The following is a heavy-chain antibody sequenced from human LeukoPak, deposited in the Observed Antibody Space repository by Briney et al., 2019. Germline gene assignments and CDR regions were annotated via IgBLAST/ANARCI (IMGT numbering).Heavy chain of an antibody. CDR3: ARDRRVAAAGSLLYMDV. J-gene: IGHJ6*03. V-gene: IGHV4-59*01. CDR1: GGSISSYY. CDR2: IYYSGST. Sequence: PSETLSLTCTVSGGSISSYYWSWIRQPPGKGLEWIGYIYYSGSTNYNPSLKSRVTISVDTSKNQFSLKLSSVTAADTAVYYCARDRRVAAAGSLLYMDVWGKGTTVTISS. D-gene: IGHD6-13*01.